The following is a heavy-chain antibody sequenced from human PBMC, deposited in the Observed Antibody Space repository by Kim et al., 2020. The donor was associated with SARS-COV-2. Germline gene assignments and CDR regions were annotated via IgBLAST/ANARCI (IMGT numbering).Heavy chain of an antibody. V-gene: IGHV3-33*05. CDR2: ISYDGSNK. D-gene: IGHD3-10*01. Sequence: GGSLRLSCAASGFTFSSYGMHWVRQAPGKGLEWVAVISYDGSNKYYADSVKGRFTISRDNSKNTLYLQMNSLRAEDTAVYYWARDGGGVTMVRGAWDYYYGMDVWGQGTTVTVSS. CDR3: ARDGGGVTMVRGAWDYYYGMDV. J-gene: IGHJ6*02. CDR1: GFTFSSYG.